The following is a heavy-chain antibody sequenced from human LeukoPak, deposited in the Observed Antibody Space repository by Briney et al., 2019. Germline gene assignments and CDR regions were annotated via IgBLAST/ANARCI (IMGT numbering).Heavy chain of an antibody. V-gene: IGHV3-23*01. J-gene: IGHJ4*02. CDR3: AKSHHVTAIDY. Sequence: GGSLRLSCAASGFTFSHYGMTWVRQAPGKGPEWVSAISGSGGSTYYAGSVKGRFTISRDNSKNTLYLQMNSLRADDTAVYYCAKSHHVTAIDYWGQGTLVTVSS. D-gene: IGHD2-21*02. CDR1: GFTFSHYG. CDR2: ISGSGGST.